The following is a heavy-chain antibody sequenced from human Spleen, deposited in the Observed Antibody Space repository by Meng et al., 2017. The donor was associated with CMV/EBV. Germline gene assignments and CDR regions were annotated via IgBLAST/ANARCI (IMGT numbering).Heavy chain of an antibody. D-gene: IGHD4-23*01. Sequence: GGSLKISCAASEFTFSSYDMHWVRQATGKGLEWVSAIGTAGDTYYTGSVKGRFTISGENAKNSLYLQMNSLRAEDTAVYYCARLLNSSPFDYWGQGTLVTVSS. V-gene: IGHV3-13*01. CDR1: EFTFSSYD. CDR3: ARLLNSSPFDY. J-gene: IGHJ4*02. CDR2: IGTAGDT.